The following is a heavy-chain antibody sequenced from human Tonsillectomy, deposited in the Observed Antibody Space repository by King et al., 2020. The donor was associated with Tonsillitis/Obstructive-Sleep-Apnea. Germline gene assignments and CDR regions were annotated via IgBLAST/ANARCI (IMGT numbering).Heavy chain of an antibody. CDR1: GFTFSSYS. D-gene: IGHD2-2*01. V-gene: IGHV3-21*01. CDR2: ISSSSSYI. CDR3: ARSIVVVPAFDY. J-gene: IGHJ4*02. Sequence: QLVQSGGGLVKPGGSLRLSCAASGFTFSSYSMNWVRQAPGKGLEWVSSISSSSSYIYYADSVKGRFTISRDNAKNSLYLQMNSLRAEETAVYYCARSIVVVPAFDYWGQGTLVTVSS.